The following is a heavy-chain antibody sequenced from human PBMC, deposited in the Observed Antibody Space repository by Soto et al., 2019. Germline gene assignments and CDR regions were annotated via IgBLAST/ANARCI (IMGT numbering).Heavy chain of an antibody. J-gene: IGHJ5*02. CDR1: GFTFGDYA. CDR2: IRSKAYGGTT. Sequence: EVQLVESGGGLVQPGRSPRLSCTASGFTFGDYAMSWFRQAPGKGLEWVGFIRSKAYGGTTEYAASVKGRFTISRDDSKSIAYLQMNSLKTEDTAVYYCTSDDFSTFDPWGQGTLVTVSS. D-gene: IGHD3-3*01. V-gene: IGHV3-49*03. CDR3: TSDDFSTFDP.